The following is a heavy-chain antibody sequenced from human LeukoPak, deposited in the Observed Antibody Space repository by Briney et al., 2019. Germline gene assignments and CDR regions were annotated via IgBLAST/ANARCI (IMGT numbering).Heavy chain of an antibody. CDR3: ARDCSGGSCYSGWGYYYGMDV. CDR1: GFTFSSYS. V-gene: IGHV3-21*01. Sequence: SGGSLRLSCAASGFTFSSYSMNWVRQAPGKGLEWVSSISSSSSYIYYADSVKGRFTISRDNTKNSLYLQMNSLRAEDTALYYCARDCSGGSCYSGWGYYYGMDVWGQGTTVTVSS. CDR2: ISSSSSYI. D-gene: IGHD2-15*01. J-gene: IGHJ6*02.